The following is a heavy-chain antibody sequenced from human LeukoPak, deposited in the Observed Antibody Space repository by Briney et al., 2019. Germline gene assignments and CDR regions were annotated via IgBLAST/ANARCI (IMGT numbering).Heavy chain of an antibody. CDR3: ARNNCTGTNCYLPFDP. CDR1: GGSINGDY. CDR2: NYYKGIT. V-gene: IGHV4-59*01. D-gene: IGHD2-2*01. J-gene: IGHJ5*02. Sequence: SETLSLTCTVYGGSINGDYWSWIRQPPGRGLEWIAYNYYKGITNYNPSLKSRVTISVDTSQHQFSLKLSSVTAADTAVYYCARNNCTGTNCYLPFDPWGQGTLVTVSS.